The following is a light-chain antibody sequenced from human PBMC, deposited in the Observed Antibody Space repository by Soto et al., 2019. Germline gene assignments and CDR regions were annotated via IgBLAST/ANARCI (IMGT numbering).Light chain of an antibody. CDR1: QSVSGN. CDR3: QQYNNWPPLT. V-gene: IGKV3-15*01. J-gene: IGKJ4*01. CDR2: GAS. Sequence: EIVXXQXPXXLSVSPGERATLSCRASQSVSGNLAWYQQKPGQAPRLLIYGASTRATGIPARFSGSGSGTEFTLTISRLQSEDFAAYYCQQYNNWPPLTFGGGTKVEIK.